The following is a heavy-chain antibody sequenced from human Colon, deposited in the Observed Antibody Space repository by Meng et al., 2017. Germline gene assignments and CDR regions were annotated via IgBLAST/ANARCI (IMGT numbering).Heavy chain of an antibody. D-gene: IGHD6-13*01. V-gene: IGHV1-69*05. J-gene: IGHJ6*02. CDR1: GCTFSSYA. CDR3: ARVDVRSSWYDGIDV. CDR2: ISPIFGTA. Sequence: SVKVSCKASGCTFSSYAISWVRQAPGQGLEWMGGISPIFGTANYAQKFQGRVTITTDESTSTAYMELSNLRSEDTAVYYCARVDVRSSWYDGIDVWGQGTTVTVSS.